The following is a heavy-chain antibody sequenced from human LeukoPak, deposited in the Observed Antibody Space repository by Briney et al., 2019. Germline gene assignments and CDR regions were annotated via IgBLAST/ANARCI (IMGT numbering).Heavy chain of an antibody. CDR1: GYTFTSYA. J-gene: IGHJ3*02. V-gene: IGHV1-3*01. D-gene: IGHD3-22*01. Sequence: ASVKVSCKASGYTFTSYAMHWVRQAPGQRLEWMGWNNAGNGNTKYSQKFQGRVTITRDTSASTAYMELSSLRSEDTAVYYCARARYYYDSSAPPRDAFDIWGQGTMVTVSS. CDR2: NNAGNGNT. CDR3: ARARYYYDSSAPPRDAFDI.